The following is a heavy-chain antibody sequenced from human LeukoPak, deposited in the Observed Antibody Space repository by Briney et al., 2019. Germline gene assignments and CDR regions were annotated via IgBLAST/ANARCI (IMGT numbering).Heavy chain of an antibody. Sequence: PGGSLRLSCAASGFTFSSYSMNWVRQAPGKGLEWVSSISSSSSYIYYADSVEGRFTISRDNAKNSLYLQMNSLRAEDTAVYYCARGIPTERHKRNNWFDPWGQGTLVTVSS. V-gene: IGHV3-21*01. CDR1: GFTFSSYS. D-gene: IGHD1-1*01. J-gene: IGHJ5*02. CDR3: ARGIPTERHKRNNWFDP. CDR2: ISSSSSYI.